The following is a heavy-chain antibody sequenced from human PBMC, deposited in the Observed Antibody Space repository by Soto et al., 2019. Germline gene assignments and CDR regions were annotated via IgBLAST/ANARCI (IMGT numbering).Heavy chain of an antibody. CDR3: AKDRWGSRRPWNAWFDP. CDR1: GDSVSSNSAA. V-gene: IGHV6-1*01. Sequence: SQTLSLTCAISGDSVSSNSAAWNWIRQSPSRGLEWLGRTYYRSKWYNDYAVSVKSRITINPDTSKNQFSLQLNSVTPEDTAIYYCAKDRWGSRRPWNAWFDPSGQGTLVTVSS. D-gene: IGHD1-1*01. CDR2: TYYRSKWYN. J-gene: IGHJ5*02.